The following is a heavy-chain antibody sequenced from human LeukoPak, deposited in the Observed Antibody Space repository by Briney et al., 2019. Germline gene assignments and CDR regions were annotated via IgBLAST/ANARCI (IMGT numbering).Heavy chain of an antibody. CDR1: GYTFTSYY. D-gene: IGHD6-19*01. V-gene: IGHV1-46*01. CDR3: ARGEGLRIAVAGPRPALDY. J-gene: IGHJ4*02. CDR2: INPSGGCT. Sequence: ASVKVSCKASGYTFTSYYMHWVRQAPGQGLEWMGIINPSGGCTSYAQKFQGRVTMTRDTSTSTVYMELSSLRSEDTAVYYCARGEGLRIAVAGPRPALDYWGQGTLVTVSS.